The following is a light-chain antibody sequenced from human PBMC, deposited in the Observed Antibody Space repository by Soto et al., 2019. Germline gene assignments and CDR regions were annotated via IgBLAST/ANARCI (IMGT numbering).Light chain of an antibody. Sequence: QAVVTQEPSLTVSPGGTVTLTCALTTGAVASDYYPNWFQRKPGQALRPLIYRTNNKHSWTPARFSGSRLGGQAALTLSGVEAEDEADYYCVLLCSGDVVFGGGTKLTVL. CDR1: TGAVASDYY. V-gene: IGLV7-43*01. J-gene: IGLJ3*02. CDR2: RTN. CDR3: VLLCSGDVV.